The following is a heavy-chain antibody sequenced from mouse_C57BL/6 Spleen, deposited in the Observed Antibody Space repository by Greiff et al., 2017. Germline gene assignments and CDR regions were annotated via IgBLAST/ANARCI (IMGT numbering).Heavy chain of an antibody. CDR2: ISDGGSYT. CDR3: AREAIYDFDY. D-gene: IGHD2-12*01. Sequence: EVKLVESGGGLVKPGGSLKLSCAASGFTFSSYAMSWVRQTPEKRLEWVAPISDGGSYTYYPDNVKGRFTISRDNAKNNLYLQMSHLKSEDTARYYCAREAIYDFDYWGQGTTLTVAS. CDR1: GFTFSSYA. V-gene: IGHV5-4*01. J-gene: IGHJ2*01.